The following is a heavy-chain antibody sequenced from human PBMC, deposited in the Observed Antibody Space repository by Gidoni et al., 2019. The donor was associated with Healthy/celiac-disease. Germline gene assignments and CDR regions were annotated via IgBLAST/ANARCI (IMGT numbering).Heavy chain of an antibody. CDR2: SRSKAYGGTT. Sequence: EVQLVESGGGLVQPGRSLRLSCTASGFTFGDYAMSWVRQAPGKGLEWVGFSRSKAYGGTTEYAASVKGRFTISRDDSKSIAYLQMNSLKTEDTAVYYCTRDPGTFDRYFDYWGQGTLVTVSS. J-gene: IGHJ4*02. V-gene: IGHV3-49*04. D-gene: IGHD1-7*01. CDR3: TRDPGTFDRYFDY. CDR1: GFTFGDYA.